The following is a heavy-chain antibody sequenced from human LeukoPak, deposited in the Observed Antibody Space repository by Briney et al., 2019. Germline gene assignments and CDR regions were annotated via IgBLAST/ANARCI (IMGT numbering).Heavy chain of an antibody. CDR2: ISDSGGIT. CDR1: GFMFSSNW. CDR3: AKNTQYSGYYDC. J-gene: IGHJ4*02. Sequence: PSGGSLRLSCAASGFMFSSNWMSWVRQAPGKGPEWVSFISDSGGITYYADSVKGRFTISRDNSKNTLYLQMNSLRAEDTAVYYCAKNTQYSGYYDCWGQGTLVAVSS. D-gene: IGHD6-6*01. V-gene: IGHV3-23*01.